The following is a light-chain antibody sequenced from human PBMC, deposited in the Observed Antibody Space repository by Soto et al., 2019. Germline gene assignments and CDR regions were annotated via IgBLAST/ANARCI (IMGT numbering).Light chain of an antibody. V-gene: IGLV2-14*03. CDR3: TSYPSSTPFYV. CDR2: DVS. CDR1: RTDVADGYDY. Sequence: QSALTQPASVSGSPGQSIAISCTGVRTDVADGYDYVSWYQQHPGQAPQLIIYDVSNRPSGVADRFYGSKSGNTASLTISGLQSEYEAEYYCTSYPSSTPFYVFGTGTKVNVL. J-gene: IGLJ1*01.